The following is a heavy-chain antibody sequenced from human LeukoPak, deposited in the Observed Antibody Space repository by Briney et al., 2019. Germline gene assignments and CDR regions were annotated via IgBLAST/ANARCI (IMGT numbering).Heavy chain of an antibody. Sequence: SVKVSCKASGGTFSSYTISWVRQAPGQGLEWMGRIIPILGIANYAQKFQGRVTITADKSTSTAYMELSSLRSEDTAVYYCVAHAEGSSWYHYYGMDVWGQGTTATVSS. CDR1: GGTFSSYT. D-gene: IGHD6-13*01. V-gene: IGHV1-69*02. J-gene: IGHJ6*02. CDR3: VAHAEGSSWYHYYGMDV. CDR2: IIPILGIA.